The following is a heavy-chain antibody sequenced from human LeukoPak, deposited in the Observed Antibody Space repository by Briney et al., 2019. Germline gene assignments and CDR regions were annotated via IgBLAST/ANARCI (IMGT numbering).Heavy chain of an antibody. Sequence: PGGSLRLSCAASGFSVSTNYMTWVRQAPGKGLEWVSVIHSGGSAYSADSVKGRFTISRDNSKNTVYLQMNSLRAEDTAVYYCARGPYNSGCRYYFDSWGHGTLVTVSS. J-gene: IGHJ4*01. CDR2: IHSGGSA. V-gene: IGHV3-53*01. D-gene: IGHD6-19*01. CDR3: ARGPYNSGCRYYFDS. CDR1: GFSVSTNY.